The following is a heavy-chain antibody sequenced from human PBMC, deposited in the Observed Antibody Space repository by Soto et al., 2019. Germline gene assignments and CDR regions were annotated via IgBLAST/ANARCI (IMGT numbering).Heavy chain of an antibody. CDR1: GFTFSSYS. V-gene: IGHV3-30*04. J-gene: IGHJ4*02. Sequence: GGSLRLSCAASGFTFSSYSMHWVRQAPGKGLEWVSFISYDGSKKFYADSVKGRFTISRDKSKDTLYLQMNSLRVEDTALYYCARSRNSRLYFFDYWGRGTLVTVSS. D-gene: IGHD3-16*02. CDR2: ISYDGSKK. CDR3: ARSRNSRLYFFDY.